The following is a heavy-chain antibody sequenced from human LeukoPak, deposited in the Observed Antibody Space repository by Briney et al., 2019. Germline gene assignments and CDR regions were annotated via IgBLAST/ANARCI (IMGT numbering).Heavy chain of an antibody. CDR3: ARENPYCSNTSCYQGHYFDY. V-gene: IGHV4-30-4*01. Sequence: PSQTLSLTCTVSGGSISSGDYYWSWIRQPPGKGLEWIGYIYYSGSTYYNPSLKSRVTTSVDTSKNQFSLKLSSVTAADTAVYYCARENPYCSNTSCYQGHYFDYWGQGTLVTVSS. D-gene: IGHD2-2*01. CDR2: IYYSGST. J-gene: IGHJ4*02. CDR1: GGSISSGDYY.